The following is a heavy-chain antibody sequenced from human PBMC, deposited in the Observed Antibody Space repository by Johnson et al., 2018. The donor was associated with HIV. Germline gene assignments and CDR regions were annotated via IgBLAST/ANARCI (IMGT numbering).Heavy chain of an antibody. V-gene: IGHV3-30-3*01. CDR2: ISYDGSNK. J-gene: IGHJ3*02. D-gene: IGHD1-26*01. CDR1: GFTFSSYA. CDR3: ARDSGGKYYIMDAFDI. Sequence: QVQLVESGGGVVQPGRSLRLSCAASGFTFSSYAMHWVRQAPGKGLEWVAVISYDGSNKYYADSVKGRFTISRDNVKNSLYLQMNSLRAEDTAVYFCARDSGGKYYIMDAFDIWGQGTMVTVSS.